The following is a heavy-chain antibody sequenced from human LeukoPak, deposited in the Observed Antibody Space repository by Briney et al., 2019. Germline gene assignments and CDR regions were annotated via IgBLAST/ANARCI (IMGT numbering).Heavy chain of an antibody. J-gene: IGHJ4*02. CDR1: GYTFTNYG. Sequence: GASVKVSCKASGYTFTNYGINWVLQAPGQGLEWMGWISAYNGHTNYAQNLQGRVTMTTDTSTSTAYMELRSLRSDDTAVYFCARDSSGFPRDASDYWGQGTLVTVSS. V-gene: IGHV1-18*01. D-gene: IGHD3-22*01. CDR3: ARDSSGFPRDASDY. CDR2: ISAYNGHT.